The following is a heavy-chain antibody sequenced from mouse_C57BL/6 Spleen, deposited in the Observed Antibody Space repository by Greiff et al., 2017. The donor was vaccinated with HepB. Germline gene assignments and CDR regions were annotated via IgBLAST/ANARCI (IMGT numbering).Heavy chain of an antibody. Sequence: DVMLVESGGGLVKPGGSLKLSCAASGFTFSDYGMHWVRQAPEKGLEWVAYISSGSSTIYYADTVKGRFTISRDNAKNTLFLQMTSLRSEDTAMYYCARITTVAWYFDVWGTGTTVTVSS. V-gene: IGHV5-17*01. CDR1: GFTFSDYG. D-gene: IGHD1-1*01. J-gene: IGHJ1*03. CDR2: ISSGSSTI. CDR3: ARITTVAWYFDV.